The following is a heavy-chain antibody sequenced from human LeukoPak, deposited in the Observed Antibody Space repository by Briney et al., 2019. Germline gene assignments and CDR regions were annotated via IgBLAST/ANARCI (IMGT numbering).Heavy chain of an antibody. Sequence: PSETLSLTCAVSGGSISSGGYSWSWIRQPPGKGLEWIGYIYHSGSTYYNPSLKSRVTISVDRSKNQFSLKLSSVTAADTAVYYCASVYSSGWSYYFDYWGQGTLVTVSS. J-gene: IGHJ4*02. CDR2: IYHSGST. CDR1: GGSISSGGYS. D-gene: IGHD6-19*01. CDR3: ASVYSSGWSYYFDY. V-gene: IGHV4-30-2*01.